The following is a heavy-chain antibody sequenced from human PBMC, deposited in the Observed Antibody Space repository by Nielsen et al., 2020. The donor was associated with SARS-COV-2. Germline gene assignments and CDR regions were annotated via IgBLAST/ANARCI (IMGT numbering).Heavy chain of an antibody. D-gene: IGHD3-10*01. Sequence: SETLSLTCTVSGGSISSYYWSWTRQPPGKGLEWIGYIYYSGSTNYNPSLKSRVTISVDTSKNQFSLKLSSVTAADTAVYYCARGGLLWFGYFDYWGQGTLVTVSS. J-gene: IGHJ4*02. CDR2: IYYSGST. V-gene: IGHV4-59*12. CDR3: ARGGLLWFGYFDY. CDR1: GGSISSYY.